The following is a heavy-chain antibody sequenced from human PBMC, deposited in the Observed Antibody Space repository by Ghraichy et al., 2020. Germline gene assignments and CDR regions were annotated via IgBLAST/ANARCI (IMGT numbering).Heavy chain of an antibody. CDR3: ARLGELTTNYYYVDV. CDR1: GGSISGYY. V-gene: IGHV4-4*09. D-gene: IGHD3-16*01. CDR2: IYSSGRT. J-gene: IGHJ6*03. Sequence: SETLSLTCTVSGGSISGYYWTWIRQPPGKGLEWIGYIYSSGRTNYNPSFKSRVTISVDTSMSQFSLKLSSVTAAESAVYYCARLGELTTNYYYVDVWGKGTTVTVSS.